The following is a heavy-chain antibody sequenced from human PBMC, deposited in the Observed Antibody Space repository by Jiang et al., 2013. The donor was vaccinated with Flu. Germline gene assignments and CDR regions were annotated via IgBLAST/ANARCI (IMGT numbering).Heavy chain of an antibody. D-gene: IGHD3-22*01. J-gene: IGHJ4*02. Sequence: LTCTFSGFSLSTSGVGVGWIRQPPGKALEWLALIYWDDDKRYSPSLKSRLTITKDPSKNQVVLTMTNMDPVDTATYYCAHTYYYDTSGKTFDYWGQGTLVTVSS. CDR1: GFSLSTSGVG. CDR3: AHTYYYDTSGKTFDY. V-gene: IGHV2-5*02. CDR2: IYWDDDK.